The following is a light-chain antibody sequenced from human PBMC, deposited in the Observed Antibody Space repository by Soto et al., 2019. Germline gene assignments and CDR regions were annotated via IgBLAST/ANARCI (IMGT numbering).Light chain of an antibody. CDR2: DVS. CDR3: SSYTSSSSLWV. Sequence: QSALTQPASVSGSPGQSITISCTGTSSDVGGYNYVSWYQQHPGKAPKLMIYDVSNRPSGVSNRFSGSKSGNMASLTMSGLQAEDEADYYCSSYTSSSSLWVFGTGTKLTVL. CDR1: SSDVGGYNY. V-gene: IGLV2-14*01. J-gene: IGLJ1*01.